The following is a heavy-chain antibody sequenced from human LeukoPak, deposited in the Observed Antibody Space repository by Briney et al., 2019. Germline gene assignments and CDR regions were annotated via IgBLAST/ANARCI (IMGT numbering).Heavy chain of an antibody. J-gene: IGHJ3*02. Sequence: EGSLRLSCAASGFTFSSYWMNWVRQAPGKGLEWVANIKQDGSEKYYVDSVKGRFAISRDNAKNSLYLQMNSLRAEDTAVYYCARDRTTLTVTSSDLDAFDIWGQGTMVTVSS. CDR1: GFTFSSYW. V-gene: IGHV3-7*01. D-gene: IGHD4-17*01. CDR2: IKQDGSEK. CDR3: ARDRTTLTVTSSDLDAFDI.